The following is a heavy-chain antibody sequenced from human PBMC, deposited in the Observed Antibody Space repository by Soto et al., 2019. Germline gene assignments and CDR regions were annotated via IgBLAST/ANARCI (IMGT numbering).Heavy chain of an antibody. J-gene: IGHJ3*02. V-gene: IGHV1-69*01. D-gene: IGHD6-13*01. CDR3: ARESKREISSSLIYYDAFDI. CDR2: IIPIFGTA. CDR1: GGTFSSYA. Sequence: QVQLVQSGAEVKKPGSSVKVSCTASGGTFSSYAISWVRQAPGQGLEWMGGIIPIFGTANYAQKFQGRVTITADESTSTAYMELSSLRSEDTAVYYCARESKREISSSLIYYDAFDIWGQGTMVTVSS.